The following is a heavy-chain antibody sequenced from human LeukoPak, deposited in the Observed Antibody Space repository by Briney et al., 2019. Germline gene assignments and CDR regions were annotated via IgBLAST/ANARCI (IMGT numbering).Heavy chain of an antibody. CDR2: IRYDGSNK. Sequence: GGSLRLSCAAPGFTFSSYGMHWVRQAPGKGLEWVAFIRYDGSNKYYADSVKGRFTISRDNSKNTLYLQMNSLRAEDTAVYYCAKTVTRDGYYYYYMDVWGKGTTVTISS. D-gene: IGHD4-17*01. J-gene: IGHJ6*03. CDR3: AKTVTRDGYYYYYMDV. V-gene: IGHV3-30*02. CDR1: GFTFSSYG.